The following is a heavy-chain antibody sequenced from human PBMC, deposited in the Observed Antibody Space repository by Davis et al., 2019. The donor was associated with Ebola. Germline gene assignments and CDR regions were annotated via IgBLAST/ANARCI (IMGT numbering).Heavy chain of an antibody. CDR2: GYHTGST. J-gene: IGHJ4*02. CDR3: ARRRLSFEAIDY. Sequence: MPSETLSLTCTVSGGSISSGDYYWGWIRQPPGKGLEWIGSGYHTGSTYYNPTLKRRVTISVDTSKNQFSLKLSSVSAADTAVYYCARRRLSFEAIDYWGQGTLVTVSS. V-gene: IGHV4-39*01. CDR1: GGSISSGDYY. D-gene: IGHD1-26*01.